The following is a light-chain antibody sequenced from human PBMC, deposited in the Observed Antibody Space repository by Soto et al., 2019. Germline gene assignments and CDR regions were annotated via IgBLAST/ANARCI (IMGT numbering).Light chain of an antibody. CDR1: QSIRYY. CDR2: AAS. V-gene: IGKV1-39*01. J-gene: IGKJ5*01. CDR3: QQSHSNAIT. Sequence: DIQMTQSPSSLSASVGDRVSITCRASQSIRYYLNWYQQKPWKAPKLLINAASILQSGVPSRFSGSVSGTDFTLTISRLKPEDYATYYCQQSHSNAITFGQGTRLE.